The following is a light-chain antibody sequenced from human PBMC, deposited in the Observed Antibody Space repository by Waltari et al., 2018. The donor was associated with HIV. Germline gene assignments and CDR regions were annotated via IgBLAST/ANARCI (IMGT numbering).Light chain of an antibody. CDR2: KDS. J-gene: IGLJ2*01. V-gene: IGLV3-25*03. CDR3: QSGHNSDSI. Sequence: SYELTQAHSVSVSPGQTAKITCSGDALSKHSVYWYQQKPGQAPLMMIFKDSERPSEIPARFSASSSGSTSILTISGVQAEDEADYYCQSGHNSDSIFGGGTKLTVL. CDR1: ALSKHS.